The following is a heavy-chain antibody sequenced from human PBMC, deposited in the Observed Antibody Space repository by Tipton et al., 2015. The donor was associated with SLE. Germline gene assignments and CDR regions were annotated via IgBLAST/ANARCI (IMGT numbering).Heavy chain of an antibody. CDR2: INHSGST. Sequence: TLSLTCAVYGGSFSGYYWSWIRQPPGKGLEWIGEINHSGSTYYNPSLKSRVTISVDTSKNQFSLKLSSVTAADTAVYYCARGIVLMATVWWQQLVRGHWFDPGGQGTLVPVSP. D-gene: IGHD6-13*01. CDR3: ARGIVLMATVWWQQLVRGHWFDP. J-gene: IGHJ5*02. CDR1: GGSFSGYY. V-gene: IGHV4-34*01.